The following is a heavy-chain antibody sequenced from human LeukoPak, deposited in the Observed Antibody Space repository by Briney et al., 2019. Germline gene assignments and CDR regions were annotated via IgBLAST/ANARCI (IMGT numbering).Heavy chain of an antibody. J-gene: IGHJ4*02. Sequence: GASVKVSCKASGYTFTSYGISWVRQAPGPGLEWVGWISAYNGNTNYAQKLQGRVTMTTDTSTITAYMELRSLRSDDTAVYYCARVGQQLVPTFFRPFDYWGQGTLVTVSS. D-gene: IGHD6-13*01. CDR3: ARVGQQLVPTFFRPFDY. V-gene: IGHV1-18*01. CDR2: ISAYNGNT. CDR1: GYTFTSYG.